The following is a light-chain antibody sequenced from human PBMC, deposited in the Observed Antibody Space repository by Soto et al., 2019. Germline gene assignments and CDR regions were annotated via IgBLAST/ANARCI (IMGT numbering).Light chain of an antibody. Sequence: EIVLMQSPGTLSLSPGERATLSCRASQTLRRTYIAWYQQKPGQAPRVLIYGASKRATGIPDRFSGSGSGTDLSLTISRLEPEDFAVWYCHQYDHAPQTYGQGTKVAIK. CDR3: HQYDHAPQT. V-gene: IGKV3-20*01. CDR2: GAS. J-gene: IGKJ2*01. CDR1: QTLRRTY.